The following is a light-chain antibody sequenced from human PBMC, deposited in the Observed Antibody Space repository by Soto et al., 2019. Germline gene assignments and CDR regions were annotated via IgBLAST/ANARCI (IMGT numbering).Light chain of an antibody. CDR2: GAS. CDR3: QQHGSSPWM. CDR1: QSVSSTY. V-gene: IGKV3-20*01. J-gene: IGKJ1*01. Sequence: EIVLTQSPATLSLSPGERATLSCRASQSVSSTYVAWYQQIPGQTPRLLIYGASSRATGIPDRFSGSGSGTDFTLTISRLEPEDFAVYYCQQHGSSPWMFGQGTKVEIK.